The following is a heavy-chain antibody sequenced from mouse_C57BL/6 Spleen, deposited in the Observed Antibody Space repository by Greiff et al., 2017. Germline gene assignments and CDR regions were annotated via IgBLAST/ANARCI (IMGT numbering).Heavy chain of an antibody. CDR1: GFTFSNYW. Sequence: EVKVEESGGGLVQPGGSMKLSCVASGFTFSNYWMNWVRQSPEKGLEWVAQIRLKSDNYATHYAESVKGRFTISRDDSKSSVYLQMNNLRAEDTGIYYCTGGGSLYYYAMDYWGQGTSVTVSS. CDR2: IRLKSDNYAT. D-gene: IGHD2-3*01. J-gene: IGHJ4*01. V-gene: IGHV6-3*01. CDR3: TGGGSLYYYAMDY.